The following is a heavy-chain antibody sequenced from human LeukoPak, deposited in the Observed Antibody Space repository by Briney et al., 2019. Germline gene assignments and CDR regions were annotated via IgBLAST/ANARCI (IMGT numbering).Heavy chain of an antibody. CDR3: ARDQELLWFGELLSDNWFDP. V-gene: IGHV4-61*02. J-gene: IGHJ5*02. CDR1: GGSISSGSYY. Sequence: PSETLSLTCTVSGGSISSGSYYWSWIRQPAGKGLERIVRIYTSGSTNYNPSLKSRVTISVDTSKNQFSLKLSSVTAADTAVYYCARDQELLWFGELLSDNWFDPWGQGTLVTVSS. D-gene: IGHD3-10*01. CDR2: IYTSGST.